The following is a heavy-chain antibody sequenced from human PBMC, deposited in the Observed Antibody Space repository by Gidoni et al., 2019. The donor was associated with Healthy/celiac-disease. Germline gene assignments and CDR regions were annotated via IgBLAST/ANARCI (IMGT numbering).Heavy chain of an antibody. CDR2: INHSGST. V-gene: IGHV4-34*01. J-gene: IGHJ4*02. Sequence: QVQLQQWGSGLLTPSETLALTCAVSGGSFSGYYWSWIRQPPGKGLEWIGEINHSGSTNYNPSLKSRVTISVDTSKNQFYLKLSSVTAANTAVYYCARDVRPNYFDYWGQGTLITVSS. CDR3: ARDVRPNYFDY. CDR1: GGSFSGYY.